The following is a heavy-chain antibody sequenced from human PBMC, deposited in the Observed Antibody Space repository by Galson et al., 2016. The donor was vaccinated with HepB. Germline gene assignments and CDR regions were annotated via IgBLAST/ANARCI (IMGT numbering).Heavy chain of an antibody. V-gene: IGHV3-43*01. J-gene: IGHJ4*02. Sequence: SLRLSCAASGFTFGTYTMHWIRQAPGEGLQWVSLITGDRANAYYADSVKGRFTISRDNRKNSLYLQMNSLRTEDTALYYCTKDHGAYSDFDYWGQGTLVTASS. CDR2: ITGDRANA. CDR1: GFTFGTYT. D-gene: IGHD4-17*01. CDR3: TKDHGAYSDFDY.